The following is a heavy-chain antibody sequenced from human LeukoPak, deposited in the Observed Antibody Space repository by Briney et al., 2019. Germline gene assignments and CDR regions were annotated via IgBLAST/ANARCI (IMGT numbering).Heavy chain of an antibody. D-gene: IGHD2-2*01. CDR2: IIPIFGTA. V-gene: IGHV1-69*05. Sequence: ASVKVSCKASGGTFSSYAISWVRQAPGQGPEWMGGIIPIFGTANYAQKFQGRVTITTDESTTTAYMELSSLRSEDTAVYYCAVEPDCSSTSCPFDYWGQGTLVTVSS. J-gene: IGHJ4*02. CDR1: GGTFSSYA. CDR3: AVEPDCSSTSCPFDY.